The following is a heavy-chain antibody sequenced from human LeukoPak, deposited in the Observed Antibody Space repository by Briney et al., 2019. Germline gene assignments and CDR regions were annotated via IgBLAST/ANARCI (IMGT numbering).Heavy chain of an antibody. CDR1: GFTFSSYG. V-gene: IGHV3-23*01. CDR2: ISGSGGNS. Sequence: GGSLRLSCAASGFTFSSYGMSWVRQAPGKGLEWVSAISGSGGNSYYADAVKGRFTIPRDNSKNTLYMQMNSLRAEDTAVYYCARDGHYYGSGSYYMDVWGKGTTVTVSS. J-gene: IGHJ6*03. D-gene: IGHD3-10*01. CDR3: ARDGHYYGSGSYYMDV.